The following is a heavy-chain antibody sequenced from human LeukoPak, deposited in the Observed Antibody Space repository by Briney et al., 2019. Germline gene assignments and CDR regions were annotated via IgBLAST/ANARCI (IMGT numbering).Heavy chain of an antibody. Sequence: SETLSLTCTVSGGSISSYYWSWIRQPPGKGLEWIGYIYYSGSTNYNPSLKSRVTISVDTSKNQFSLKRRAVDAADTAVYYCARRTAMAYFDYWGQGTLVTVSS. CDR1: GGSISSYY. J-gene: IGHJ4*02. D-gene: IGHD5-18*01. V-gene: IGHV4-59*08. CDR3: ARRTAMAYFDY. CDR2: IYYSGST.